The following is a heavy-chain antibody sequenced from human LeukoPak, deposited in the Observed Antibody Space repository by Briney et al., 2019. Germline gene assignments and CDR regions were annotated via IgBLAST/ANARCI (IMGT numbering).Heavy chain of an antibody. Sequence: PSETLSLTCTVSGGSLSSYYWSWIRQPPGKGLEWIGYIYYSGSTNYNPSLKSRVTISVDTSKNQFSLKLSSVTAADAAVYYCARDLYYYGMDVWGQGTTVTVSS. CDR3: ARDLYYYGMDV. CDR2: IYYSGST. J-gene: IGHJ6*02. CDR1: GGSLSSYY. V-gene: IGHV4-59*01.